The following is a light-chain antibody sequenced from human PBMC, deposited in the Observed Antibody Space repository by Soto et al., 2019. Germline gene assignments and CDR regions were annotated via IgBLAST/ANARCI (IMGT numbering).Light chain of an antibody. CDR2: SAS. J-gene: IGKJ4*01. Sequence: IQLTQSPSFLSASVGDRVTITCRASQGISGYLAWYQQKPGKAPDLLIYSASTLQSGVPLRFSGRGSGTEFTLTISSLQPEDFATYYCQQLNSYPLTFGGGTKVDI. V-gene: IGKV1-9*01. CDR1: QGISGY. CDR3: QQLNSYPLT.